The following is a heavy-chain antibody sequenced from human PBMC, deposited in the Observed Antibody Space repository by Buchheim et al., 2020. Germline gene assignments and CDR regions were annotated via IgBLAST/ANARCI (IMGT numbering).Heavy chain of an antibody. J-gene: IGHJ4*02. V-gene: IGHV4-31*03. CDR1: GGSISSGDYY. D-gene: IGHD1-7*01. Sequence: QVQLQESGPGLVKPSQTLSLTCTVSGGSISSGDYYWSWIRQHPGKGLEWIGYIYYNGNTYYNPSLKSRVTISLDTSKNQFSLKLSSVTVADTAVYYCARARRDWNYVVGVGDYFDYWGQGTL. CDR2: IYYNGNT. CDR3: ARARRDWNYVVGVGDYFDY.